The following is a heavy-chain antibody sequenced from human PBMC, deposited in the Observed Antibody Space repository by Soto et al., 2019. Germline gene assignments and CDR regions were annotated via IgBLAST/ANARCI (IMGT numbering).Heavy chain of an antibody. Sequence: QVQLVESGGGVVQPGRSLRLSCAASGFTFSSYGMHWVRQAPGKGLEWVAVISYDGSNKYYADSVKGRFTISRDNSKNTLYLQMTSLRAEDTAVYYCAKLDLGAEYFQHWGQGTLVTVSS. CDR3: AKLDLGAEYFQH. J-gene: IGHJ1*01. CDR2: ISYDGSNK. V-gene: IGHV3-30*18. D-gene: IGHD1-1*01. CDR1: GFTFSSYG.